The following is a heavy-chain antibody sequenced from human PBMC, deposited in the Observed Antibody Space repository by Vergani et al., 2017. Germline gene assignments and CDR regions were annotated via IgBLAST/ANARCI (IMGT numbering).Heavy chain of an antibody. CDR2: IYYSGST. D-gene: IGHD2/OR15-2a*01. J-gene: IGHJ6*02. CDR3: ARLQILSSFSPSSYTNYYYGMDV. V-gene: IGHV4-34*11. Sequence: QVQLQQWGAGLLKPSETLSLTCAVYGGSFSGYYWSWIRQPPGKGLEWIGYIYYSGSTNYNPSLKSRVTISVDTSKNQFSLKLSSVTAADTAVYYCARLQILSSFSPSSYTNYYYGMDVWGQGTTVTVSS. CDR1: GGSFSGYY.